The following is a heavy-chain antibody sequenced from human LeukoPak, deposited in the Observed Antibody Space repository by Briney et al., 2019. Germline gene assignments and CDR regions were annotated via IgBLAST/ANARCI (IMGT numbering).Heavy chain of an antibody. J-gene: IGHJ4*02. V-gene: IGHV3-30*04. Sequence: GGSLRLSCAASGFTFSSYVMHWVRQAPGKGLEWVAIISYDGSNEYYADSVKGRFTISRDNSKNTLYLQMNSLRAADTAVYYCAAMTSVTTGDYWGQGTLVTVSS. CDR1: GFTFSSYV. CDR2: ISYDGSNE. D-gene: IGHD4-11*01. CDR3: AAMTSVTTGDY.